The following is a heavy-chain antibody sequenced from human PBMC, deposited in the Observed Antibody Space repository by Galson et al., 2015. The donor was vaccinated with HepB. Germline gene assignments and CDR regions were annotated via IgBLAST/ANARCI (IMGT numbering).Heavy chain of an antibody. V-gene: IGHV3-9*02. Sequence: SLRLSCAASGFTSDDYAMHWVRQAPGKGLEWVSGISWNSGSIGYADSVKGRFTISRDNAKNSLYLQMNSLRAEDTALYYCAKDRLIRGYYDSSGYYHYFSYMDVWGKGTTVTVSS. CDR2: ISWNSGSI. J-gene: IGHJ6*03. CDR1: GFTSDDYA. D-gene: IGHD3-22*01. CDR3: AKDRLIRGYYDSSGYYHYFSYMDV.